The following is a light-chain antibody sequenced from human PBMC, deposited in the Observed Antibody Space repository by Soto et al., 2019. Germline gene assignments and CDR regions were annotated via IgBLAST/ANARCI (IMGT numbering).Light chain of an antibody. CDR2: AAS. V-gene: IGKV1-27*01. J-gene: IGKJ3*01. CDR1: QGISNY. CDR3: QKYNSAPPET. Sequence: DIQMTQSPSSLSASVGDRVTITCRACQGISNYLAWYQQKPGKVPKLLIYAASTLQSGVPSRFSGSGSGTDFTLTISSLQPEDVATYYCQKYNSAPPETFGPGTKVDIK.